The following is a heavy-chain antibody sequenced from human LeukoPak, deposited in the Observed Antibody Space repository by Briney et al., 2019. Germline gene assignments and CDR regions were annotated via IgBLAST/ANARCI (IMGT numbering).Heavy chain of an antibody. CDR3: ARGVRRRPDAFDI. J-gene: IGHJ3*02. CDR1: GFTFSSYS. D-gene: IGHD6-25*01. V-gene: IGHV3-21*01. CDR2: ISSSSSYI. Sequence: GGSLRLSCAASGFTFSSYSMNWVRQAPGKGLEWVSSISSSSSYIYYADSVKGRFTISRDNSKNTLYLQMNSLRAEDTAVYYCARGVRRRPDAFDIWGQGTMVTVSS.